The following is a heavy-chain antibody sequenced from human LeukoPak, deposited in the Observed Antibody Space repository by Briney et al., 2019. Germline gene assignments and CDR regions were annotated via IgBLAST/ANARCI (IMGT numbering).Heavy chain of an antibody. V-gene: IGHV3-21*04. CDR3: AKGGAVRAVMGFDY. CDR2: ISSSSSYI. D-gene: IGHD6-19*01. Sequence: GGSLRLSCAASGFTFSSYSMNWARQAPGKGLEWVSSISSSSSYIYYADSVKGRFTISRDNAKNSLYLQMNSLRAEDTAVYYCAKGGAVRAVMGFDYWGQGTLVTVSS. CDR1: GFTFSSYS. J-gene: IGHJ4*02.